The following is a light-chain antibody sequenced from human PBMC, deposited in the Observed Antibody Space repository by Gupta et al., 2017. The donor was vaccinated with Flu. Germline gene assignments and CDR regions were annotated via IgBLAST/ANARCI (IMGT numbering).Light chain of an antibody. CDR1: QSVGTY. J-gene: IGKJ1*01. CDR2: DAS. Sequence: PATLSWSPGERATLSCRASQSVGTYLAWYQQRPGQAPRLLIYDASKRATDIPARFIGGGSGTEFTLTISSREPEDFAVYYCQHRNNWLWTFGQGTKVEIK. V-gene: IGKV3-11*01. CDR3: QHRNNWLWT.